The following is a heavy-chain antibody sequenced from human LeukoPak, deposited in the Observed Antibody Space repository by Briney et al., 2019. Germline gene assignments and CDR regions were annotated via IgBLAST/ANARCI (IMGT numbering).Heavy chain of an antibody. CDR1: GFSFNNYG. CDR2: IRSDGSNK. D-gene: IGHD3-22*01. Sequence: PGGSLRLSCAASGFSFNNYGMHWVRQAPGKGLEWVAFIRSDGSNKNYADSVKGRFTISRDNSKNTLYLQMNSLRAEDTAVYYCAKDSFYFDIGGYFDFWGQGTLVTVSP. CDR3: AKDSFYFDIGGYFDF. J-gene: IGHJ4*02. V-gene: IGHV3-30*02.